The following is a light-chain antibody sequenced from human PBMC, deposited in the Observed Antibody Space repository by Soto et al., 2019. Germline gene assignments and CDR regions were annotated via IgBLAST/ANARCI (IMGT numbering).Light chain of an antibody. CDR2: GAF. CDR1: QSVGSY. CDR3: QQYGSSPRT. Sequence: EIVMTQSPGTLSLSPGERATLSCGASQSVGSYVAWYKQKPGQAPRLLIYGAFKRATGIPDRFSGSGSGTDFTLTISSMEPEDFAVYCCQQYGSSPRTFGQGTKVDI. V-gene: IGKV3-20*01. J-gene: IGKJ1*01.